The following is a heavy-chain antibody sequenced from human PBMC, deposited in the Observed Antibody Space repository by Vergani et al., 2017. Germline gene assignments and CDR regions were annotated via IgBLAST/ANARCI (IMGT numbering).Heavy chain of an antibody. V-gene: IGHV1-24*01. J-gene: IGHJ4*02. CDR3: ATKESGGSGYSGSLDY. Sequence: QVQLVQSGAEVKKPGASVKVSCKVSGYTLTELSMHWVRQAPGKGLEWMGGFDPEDGETIYAQKFQGRVTMTEDTSTDTAYMELSILRSEDTAVYYCATKESGGSGYSGSLDYWGQGTLVTVSS. D-gene: IGHD3-22*01. CDR2: FDPEDGET. CDR1: GYTLTELS.